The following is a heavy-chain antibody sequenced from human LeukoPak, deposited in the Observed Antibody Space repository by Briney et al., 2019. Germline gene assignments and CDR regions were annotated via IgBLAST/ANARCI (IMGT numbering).Heavy chain of an antibody. J-gene: IGHJ4*02. V-gene: IGHV3-30*04. CDR1: GFTFSSYA. CDR2: ISYDGSDK. CDR3: ARGSSSWLSYFDY. D-gene: IGHD6-13*01. Sequence: GGSLRLSCAASGFTFSSYAVHWVRQAPGEGLEWVAVISYDGSDKYYADSVKGRFTISRDNSQNTLYLQMNSLRAEDTAVYYCARGSSSWLSYFDYCGQGTLVTVSS.